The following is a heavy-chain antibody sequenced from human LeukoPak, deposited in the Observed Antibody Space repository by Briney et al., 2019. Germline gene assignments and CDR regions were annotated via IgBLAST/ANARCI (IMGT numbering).Heavy chain of an antibody. CDR1: GFTFRNYA. V-gene: IGHV3-30*04. Sequence: GGSLRLSCAASGFTFRNYAMHWVRQAPGKGLEWVAVISYDGRNKYYADSVKGRFIISRDNPKNTLYLQMNSLRDEDTAVYSCARGSASNNWLVDYWGQGTLVTVSS. CDR3: ARGSASNNWLVDY. J-gene: IGHJ4*02. D-gene: IGHD1-20*01. CDR2: ISYDGRNK.